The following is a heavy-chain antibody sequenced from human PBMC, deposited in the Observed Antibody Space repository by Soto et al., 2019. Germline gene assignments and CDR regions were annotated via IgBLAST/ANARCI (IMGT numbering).Heavy chain of an antibody. V-gene: IGHV1-2*02. CDR1: GNTLASFY. CDR3: ARPPGYVTDWYYFDT. CDR2: LSPTTGGT. Sequence: ASVKVSCKTSGNTLASFYIHWVRQAPGQGLEWVGRLSPTTGGTNYAQHFQGRVTVTWDMSTFTAYMELSSLIYEDTAVYYCARPPGYVTDWYYFDTWGQGTQVTVSS. D-gene: IGHD3-9*01. J-gene: IGHJ4*02.